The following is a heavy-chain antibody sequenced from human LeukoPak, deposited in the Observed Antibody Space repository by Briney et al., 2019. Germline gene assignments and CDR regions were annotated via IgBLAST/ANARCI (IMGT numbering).Heavy chain of an antibody. D-gene: IGHD3-3*01. V-gene: IGHV4-59*01. CDR1: GGSISSYY. Sequence: SGTLSLTCTVSGGSISSYYWSWIRQPPGKGLEWIGYIYYSGSTNYNPSLKSRVTISVDTSKNQFSLKLSSVTAADTAVYYCARYGGLWSGYFGHDYWGQGTLVTVSS. CDR3: ARYGGLWSGYFGHDY. CDR2: IYYSGST. J-gene: IGHJ4*02.